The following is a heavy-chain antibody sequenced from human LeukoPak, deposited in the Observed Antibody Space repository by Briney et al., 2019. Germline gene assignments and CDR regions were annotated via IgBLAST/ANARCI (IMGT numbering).Heavy chain of an antibody. Sequence: ASVKVSCKASGYTFTSCDINWVRQATGQGLEWMGWMNPNSGNTGYAQKFQGRVTITRNTSISTAYMELSSLRSEDTAVYYCARAHYYDSSGVDYWGQGTLVTVSS. CDR2: MNPNSGNT. CDR3: ARAHYYDSSGVDY. CDR1: GYTFTSCD. J-gene: IGHJ4*02. V-gene: IGHV1-8*03. D-gene: IGHD3-22*01.